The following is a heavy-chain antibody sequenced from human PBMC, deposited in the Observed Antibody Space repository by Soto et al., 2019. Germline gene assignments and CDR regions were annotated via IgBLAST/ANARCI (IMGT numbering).Heavy chain of an antibody. Sequence: SETLSLTCAVSGGSISSGGYSWSWIRQPPGKGLEWIGYIYHSGSTYYNPSLKSRVTISVDRSKNQFSLNLKFVTAADTAVYFCAKDQSGDDDIWGQGTMVTVSS. CDR1: GGSISSGGYS. V-gene: IGHV4-30-2*01. CDR2: IYHSGST. J-gene: IGHJ3*02. CDR3: AKDQSGDDDI. D-gene: IGHD7-27*01.